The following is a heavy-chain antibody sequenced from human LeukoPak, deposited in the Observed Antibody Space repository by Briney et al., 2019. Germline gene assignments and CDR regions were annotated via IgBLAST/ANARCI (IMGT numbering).Heavy chain of an antibody. V-gene: IGHV3-21*01. J-gene: IGHJ4*02. CDR1: GYTFSSYS. CDR2: ISGRSNYI. D-gene: IGHD3-22*01. CDR3: VRLRRNSDTSGFYYYYDF. Sequence: GGSLRLSCAASGYTFSSYSINWVRQAPGKGLEGVSSISGRSNYIYYADSVRGRFRISRDDARDSLYLQMNSLRAEDTAVYYCVRLRRNSDTSGFYYYYDFWGQGTLVTVSS.